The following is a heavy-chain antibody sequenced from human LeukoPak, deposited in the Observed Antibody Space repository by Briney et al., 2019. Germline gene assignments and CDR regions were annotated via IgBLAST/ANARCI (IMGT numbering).Heavy chain of an antibody. CDR1: GFTFSHYS. D-gene: IGHD3-10*01. CDR3: ASSYYYGSGSYFWS. CDR2: ISSSSSYI. J-gene: IGHJ5*02. Sequence: GGSLRLSCVASGFTFSHYSMNWVRQAPGKGLEWVSSISSSSSYIYYADSVKGRFTISRDNAKNSLYLQMNSLRAEDTAVYYCASSYYYGSGSYFWSWGQGTLVTVSS. V-gene: IGHV3-21*01.